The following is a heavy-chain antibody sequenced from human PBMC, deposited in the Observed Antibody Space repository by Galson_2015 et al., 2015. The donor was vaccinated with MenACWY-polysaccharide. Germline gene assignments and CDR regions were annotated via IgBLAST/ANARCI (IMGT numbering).Heavy chain of an antibody. Sequence: SLRLSCAASGFTFSNYAMSWVRQAPGKGLGWVSTIGGSGSNTHYADSVKGRFTISRDNSKNTLFLQMNSLRAEDTAVYYCARVRYSTGKFQFDYWGQGTLVAVSS. CDR3: ARVRYSTGKFQFDY. CDR2: IGGSGSNT. CDR1: GFTFSNYA. V-gene: IGHV3-23*01. J-gene: IGHJ4*02. D-gene: IGHD5-18*01.